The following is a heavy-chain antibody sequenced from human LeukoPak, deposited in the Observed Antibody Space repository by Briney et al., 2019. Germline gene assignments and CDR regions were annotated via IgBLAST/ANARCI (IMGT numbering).Heavy chain of an antibody. CDR1: GFTFSRYW. CDR3: ARDPQWYYYFDH. J-gene: IGHJ4*02. Sequence: GGSLRLSCAASGFTFSRYWMHWVRQAPGKGLVWVSRINSDGSSTTYADSVKGRFTISRDNAKNTLYLQMNSLRAEDTAVYYCARDPQWYYYFDHWGQGTLVTVSS. V-gene: IGHV3-74*01. D-gene: IGHD2/OR15-2a*01. CDR2: INSDGSST.